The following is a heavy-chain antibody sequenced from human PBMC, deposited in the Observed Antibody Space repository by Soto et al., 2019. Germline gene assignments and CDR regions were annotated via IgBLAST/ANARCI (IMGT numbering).Heavy chain of an antibody. CDR2: ISSNGGST. Sequence: GGSLRLSCAASGFTFSSYAMHWVRQAPGKGLEYVSVISSNGGSTYYANSVKGRFTISRDNSKNTLYLQMNSLRAEDTAVYYCARSGYSYGPFDYWGQGTLVTVSS. D-gene: IGHD5-18*01. J-gene: IGHJ4*02. V-gene: IGHV3-64*01. CDR3: ARSGYSYGPFDY. CDR1: GFTFSSYA.